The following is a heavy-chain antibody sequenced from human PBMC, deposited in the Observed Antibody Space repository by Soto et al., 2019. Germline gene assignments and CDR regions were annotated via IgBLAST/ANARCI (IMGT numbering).Heavy chain of an antibody. CDR3: AGCVYEGSGFH. D-gene: IGHD3-22*01. V-gene: IGHV4-59*01. Sequence: PSKTLSVARTVTDAAISRNSCRWIWESPGKGLEWIGYIYYSGSTNYNPSLKSRVTISVDTSKNQFSLKLSSVTAADTAVYYCAGCVYEGSGFHCGQRTLVTVS. CDR2: IYYSGST. CDR1: DAAISRNS. J-gene: IGHJ4*02.